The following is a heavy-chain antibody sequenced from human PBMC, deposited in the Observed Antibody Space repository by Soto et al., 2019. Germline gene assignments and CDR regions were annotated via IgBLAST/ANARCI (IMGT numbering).Heavy chain of an antibody. D-gene: IGHD2-21*02. CDR3: AKDDLPLVVVTAAFDY. Sequence: EVQLVESGGGLVQPGRSLRLSCAASGFTFDDYVMHWVRQAPGKGLEWVSGISGSGGSTYYADSVKGRFTISRDNSKNTLYLQMNSLRAEDTAVYYCAKDDLPLVVVTAAFDYWGQGTLVTVSS. V-gene: IGHV3-23*04. J-gene: IGHJ4*02. CDR1: GFTFDDYV. CDR2: ISGSGGST.